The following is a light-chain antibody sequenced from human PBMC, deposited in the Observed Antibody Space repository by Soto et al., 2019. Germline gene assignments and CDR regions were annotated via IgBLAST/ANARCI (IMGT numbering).Light chain of an antibody. CDR2: DVS. CDR1: QRISTW. V-gene: IGKV1-5*01. Sequence: DIQMTQSPSTLSASVGDRVTITCRASQRISTWLAWYQQKPGKAPKLLIFDVSTLQSGVPSRFSGSGSGTEFTLTISSLQPDDFATYYCQQYDTYLTFGGGTKVDI. CDR3: QQYDTYLT. J-gene: IGKJ4*01.